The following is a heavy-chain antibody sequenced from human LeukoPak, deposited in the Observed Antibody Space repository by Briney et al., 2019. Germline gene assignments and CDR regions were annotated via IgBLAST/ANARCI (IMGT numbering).Heavy chain of an antibody. J-gene: IGHJ3*02. D-gene: IGHD3-22*01. Sequence: ASVKVSCKASGYTFTGYYMHWVRQAPGQGLEWMGWINPNSGGTNYAQKFQGKVTMTRDTSISTAYMELSRLRSDDTAVYYCAREGGTTYYYDSSGYYYPGAFDIWGQGTMVTVSS. V-gene: IGHV1-2*02. CDR3: AREGGTTYYYDSSGYYYPGAFDI. CDR1: GYTFTGYY. CDR2: INPNSGGT.